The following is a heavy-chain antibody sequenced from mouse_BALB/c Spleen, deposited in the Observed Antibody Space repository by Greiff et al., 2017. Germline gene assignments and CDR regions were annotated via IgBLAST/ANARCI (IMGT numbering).Heavy chain of an antibody. J-gene: IGHJ1*01. CDR1: GYTFTSYW. D-gene: IGHD1-2*01. CDR2: IYPGDGDT. V-gene: IGHV1-80*01. Sequence: VQLQQSGAELVKPGASVKLSCKASGYTFTSYWMNWVKQRPGQGLEWIGQIYPGDGDTNYNGKFKGKATLTADKSSSTAYMQLSSLTSEDSAVYFCAKGYYGYVRYFDVWGAGTTVTVSS. CDR3: AKGYYGYVRYFDV.